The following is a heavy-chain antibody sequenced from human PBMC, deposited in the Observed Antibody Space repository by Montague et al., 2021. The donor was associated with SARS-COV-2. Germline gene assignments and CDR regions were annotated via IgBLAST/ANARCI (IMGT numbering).Heavy chain of an antibody. V-gene: IGHV4-59*11. CDR3: SRAVSVRSAVNWFDP. CDR1: GGSMSDHY. D-gene: IGHD3-10*01. Sequence: SETLSLTCTVSGGSMSDHYWSWIRQPPGKGLEWLAYIYYSGGINSNASXXSRVSMSVDTSKNQFSLKLTSVTAADTAVYYCSRAVSVRSAVNWFDPWGQGTLVTVSS. CDR2: IYYSGGI. J-gene: IGHJ5*02.